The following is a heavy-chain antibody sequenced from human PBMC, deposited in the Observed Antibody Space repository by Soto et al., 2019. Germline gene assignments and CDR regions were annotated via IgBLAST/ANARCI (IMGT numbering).Heavy chain of an antibody. CDR2: ISSTSTYT. V-gene: IGHV3-21*01. J-gene: IGHJ4*02. D-gene: IGHD2-15*01. CDR3: ARVGSPGYCSGGFCPPPDY. CDR1: GFTFSTST. Sequence: GGSLRLSCAASGFTFSTSTMNWVRQAPGQGLEWLSSISSTSTYTYYAASVRGRFTISRDNAKNSLYLQMNSLTAEDTAVYYCARVGSPGYCSGGFCPPPDYWGQGTLVTVSS.